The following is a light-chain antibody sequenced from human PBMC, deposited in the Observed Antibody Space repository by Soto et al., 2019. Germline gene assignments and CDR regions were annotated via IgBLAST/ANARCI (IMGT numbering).Light chain of an antibody. J-gene: IGKJ1*01. CDR1: QSVNGN. Sequence: EIVMTQSPATLSVSPGERVTLSCRASQSVNGNMAWYQQKPGQVPRVLIYGASTRATGIPARFSGSGSGTEFPLTITKLQPEDFAVYDCQQYDKWPSWTFGQGTKVEIK. CDR2: GAS. V-gene: IGKV3-15*01. CDR3: QQYDKWPSWT.